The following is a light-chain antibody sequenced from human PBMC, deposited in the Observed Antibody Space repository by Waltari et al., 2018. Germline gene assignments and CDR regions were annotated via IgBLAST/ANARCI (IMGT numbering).Light chain of an antibody. CDR1: TSHIGADFD. CDR2: SFA. CDR3: QSYDTTLSAVV. J-gene: IGLJ2*01. Sequence: QSVLTQPPSVSGAPGQRVTIPCSGPTSHIGADFDVPWYQQVPGTAPKLLLHSFANRPSGVSDRFSGFKSGASASLVITGLQAEDEAMYYCQSYDTTLSAVVFGGGTRLTV. V-gene: IGLV1-40*01.